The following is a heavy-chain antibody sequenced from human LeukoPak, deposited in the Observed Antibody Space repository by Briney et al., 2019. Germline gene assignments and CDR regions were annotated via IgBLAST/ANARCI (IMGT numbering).Heavy chain of an antibody. V-gene: IGHV4-59*12. J-gene: IGHJ4*02. CDR2: IYYSGST. CDR1: GGSISSYY. Sequence: ETLSLTCTVSGGSISSYYWSWIRQPPGKGLEWIGYIYYSGSTNYNPSLKRRITISVDTSKNQFSLKLSSVTAADTAMYYCARAMNSWFLLDLDYWGQGNLVTVSS. CDR3: ARAMNSWFLLDLDY. D-gene: IGHD3-22*01.